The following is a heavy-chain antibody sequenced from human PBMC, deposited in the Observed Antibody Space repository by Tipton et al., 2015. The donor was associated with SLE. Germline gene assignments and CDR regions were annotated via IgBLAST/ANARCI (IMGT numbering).Heavy chain of an antibody. CDR1: GGSFSGYY. J-gene: IGHJ4*02. CDR3: ARVGMRGYVY. V-gene: IGHV4-34*01. Sequence: TLSLTCAVYGGSFSGYYWSWIRQPPGKGLEWIGEINHSGSTNYNPSLKSRVTISVDTSKNQFSLKLSSVTAADTAVYYCARVGMRGYVYWGQGTLVTVSS. CDR2: INHSGST. D-gene: IGHD3-22*01.